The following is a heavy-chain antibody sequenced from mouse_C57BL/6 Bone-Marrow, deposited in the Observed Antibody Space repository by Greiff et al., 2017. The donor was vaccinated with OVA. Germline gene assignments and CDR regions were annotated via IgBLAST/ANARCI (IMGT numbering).Heavy chain of an antibody. D-gene: IGHD1-1*01. J-gene: IGHJ3*01. CDR2: INYDGSST. CDR3: ARSLLLGFAY. Sequence: DVQLVESEGGLVQPGSSMKLSCTASGFTFSDYYMAWVRQVPEKGLEWVANINYDGSSTYYLDSLKSRFIISRDNAKNILYLQMSSLKSEDTATYYCARSLLLGFAYWGQGTLVTVSA. CDR1: GFTFSDYY. V-gene: IGHV5-16*01.